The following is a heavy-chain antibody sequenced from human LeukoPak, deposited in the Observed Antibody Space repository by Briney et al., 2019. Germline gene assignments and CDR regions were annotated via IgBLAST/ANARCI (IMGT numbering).Heavy chain of an antibody. J-gene: IGHJ4*02. CDR2: INSDGYSF. V-gene: IGHV3-74*01. Sequence: GGSLRLSCAASGFTFSSYWMHWVRQAPGKGLEWLARINSDGYSFSYADSVKGRFTVSRDNAKNTLYLQMNSLRVEDTAFYYCARGEAVAGTDHWGQGVLVTVSS. D-gene: IGHD6-19*01. CDR1: GFTFSSYW. CDR3: ARGEAVAGTDH.